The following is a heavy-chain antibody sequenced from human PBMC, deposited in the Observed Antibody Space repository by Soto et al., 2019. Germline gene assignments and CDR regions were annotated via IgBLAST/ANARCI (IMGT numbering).Heavy chain of an antibody. D-gene: IGHD4-17*01. CDR2: INPSGGST. CDR1: GYTFTSYY. J-gene: IGHJ1*01. CDR3: ARVDYGDYEAEYFQH. Sequence: QVQLVQSGAEVKKPGASVKVSCKASGYTFTSYYMHWVRQAPGQGLEWMGIINPSGGSTSYADKFQVRVTMSRDTSTATVYMEVSSLRTADTAVYYCARVDYGDYEAEYFQHWGQGTLVTVSS. V-gene: IGHV1-46*03.